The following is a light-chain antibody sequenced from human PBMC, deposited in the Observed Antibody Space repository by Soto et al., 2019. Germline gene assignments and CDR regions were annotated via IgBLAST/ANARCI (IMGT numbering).Light chain of an antibody. CDR3: QQSSNWPPHT. CDR2: TAS. J-gene: IGKJ2*01. Sequence: EIVMTQSPDTLSVSPGERATLSCRASQSIGTNLAWYQQKPGQAPRLLIYTASTRATGIPARFIGSGSGTEFTLTISSLQSEDFAVYYCQQSSNWPPHTFGQGTKLEIK. CDR1: QSIGTN. V-gene: IGKV3-15*01.